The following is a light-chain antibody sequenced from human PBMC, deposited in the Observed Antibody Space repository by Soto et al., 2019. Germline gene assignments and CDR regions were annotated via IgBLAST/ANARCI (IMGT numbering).Light chain of an antibody. CDR2: EVS. J-gene: IGLJ1*01. V-gene: IGLV2-8*01. CDR1: SSDVGGYNY. CDR3: SSYAGSHSYV. Sequence: QSALTQPPSASGSPGQSVTISCTGTSSDVGGYNYVSRYQQHPGKAPKLMIYEVSKRPAGVPDRFSGSKSGNTASLTVSGLQADDEADYYCSSYAGSHSYVFGTGTKLTVL.